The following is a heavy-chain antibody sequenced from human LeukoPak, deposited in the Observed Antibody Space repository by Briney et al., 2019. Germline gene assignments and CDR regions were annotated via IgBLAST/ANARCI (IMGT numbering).Heavy chain of an antibody. J-gene: IGHJ4*02. V-gene: IGHV1-8*01. Sequence: EASVKVSCKASGYTFTSYDINWVRQATGQGLEWMGWMNPNSGNTGYAQKFQGRVTMTRNTSISTAYMELSSLRSEDTAVYYCARDRYEWTTASELVVGYSSGWYLGLFDYWGQGTLVTVSS. CDR3: ARDRYEWTTASELVVGYSSGWYLGLFDY. CDR2: MNPNSGNT. CDR1: GYTFTSYD. D-gene: IGHD6-19*01.